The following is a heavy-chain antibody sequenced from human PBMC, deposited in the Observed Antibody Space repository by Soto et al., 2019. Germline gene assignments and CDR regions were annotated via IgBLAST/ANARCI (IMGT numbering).Heavy chain of an antibody. CDR3: ARGRFLGYHYYYYMDV. CDR1: GGSFSGYY. J-gene: IGHJ6*03. V-gene: IGHV4-34*01. D-gene: IGHD3-10*01. CDR2: INHSGST. Sequence: SETLSLTCAVYGGSFSGYYWSWIRQPPGKGLEWIGEINHSGSTNYNPSLKSRVTISVDTSKNQFSLKLSSVTAADTAVYYCARGRFLGYHYYYYMDVWGKGTTVTVSS.